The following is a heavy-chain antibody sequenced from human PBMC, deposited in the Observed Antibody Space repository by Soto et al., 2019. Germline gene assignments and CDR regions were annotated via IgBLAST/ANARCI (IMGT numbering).Heavy chain of an antibody. CDR3: ASPRGAYCGGDCYSPYYYYGMDV. Sequence: ASVKVSCKASGYTFTGYYMHWVRQAPGQGLEWMGIINPSGGSTSYAQKFQGRVTMTRDTSTSTVYMELSSLRSEDTAVYYCASPRGAYCGGDCYSPYYYYGMDVWGQGTTVTVSS. CDR2: INPSGGST. V-gene: IGHV1-46*01. D-gene: IGHD2-21*02. CDR1: GYTFTGYY. J-gene: IGHJ6*02.